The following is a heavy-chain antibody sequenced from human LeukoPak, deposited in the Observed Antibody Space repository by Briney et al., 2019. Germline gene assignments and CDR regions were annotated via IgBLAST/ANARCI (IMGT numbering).Heavy chain of an antibody. CDR1: GFSFNNYA. J-gene: IGHJ4*02. D-gene: IGHD5-12*01. CDR2: IISSSGAT. Sequence: PGGSLRLSCAAPGFSFNNYAMSWVRQAPGKGLEWVSIIISSSGATFYADSVKGRFTISRDNSKNTLYLQLNSLRLEDTAVYYCVKGGCDYSEVAYFDFWGQGTLVTVYS. CDR3: VKGGCDYSEVAYFDF. V-gene: IGHV3-23*01.